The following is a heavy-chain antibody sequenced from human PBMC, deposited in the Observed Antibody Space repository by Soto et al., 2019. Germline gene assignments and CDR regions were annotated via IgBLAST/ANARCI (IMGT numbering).Heavy chain of an antibody. J-gene: IGHJ4*02. Sequence: QVQLQESGPGLVKPSQTLSLTCTVSGDSVSSGDDYWTWIRQPPGQGLEWIGHTYYSGNTQYNPSLRSRLTISQDTSKNQFSLYLSFVTAADTAVYYCARGDMDSIAFDSWGQGTLITVSS. CDR1: GDSVSSGDDY. V-gene: IGHV4-30-4*01. CDR2: TYYSGNT. CDR3: ARGDMDSIAFDS. D-gene: IGHD2-2*03.